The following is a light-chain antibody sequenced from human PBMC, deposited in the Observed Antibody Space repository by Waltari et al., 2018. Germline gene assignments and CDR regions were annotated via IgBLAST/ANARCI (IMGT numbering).Light chain of an antibody. CDR3: QKYERLPAT. V-gene: IGKV3-20*01. Sequence: EIVLTQSPGTLSLSLGDRATLSCRASQSIGRSVVWYQQGPGQAPRLLIYDISRRATGIPDRFSCSGYGTDFSLTISRLEPEDFAVYYCQKYERLPATFGQGTTVEIK. CDR1: QSIGRS. CDR2: DIS. J-gene: IGKJ1*01.